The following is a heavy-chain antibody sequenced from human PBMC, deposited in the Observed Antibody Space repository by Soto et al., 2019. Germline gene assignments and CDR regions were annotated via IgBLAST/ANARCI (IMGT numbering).Heavy chain of an antibody. V-gene: IGHV3-9*01. J-gene: IGHJ4*02. CDR3: AKGGDTAMDYFDY. D-gene: IGHD5-18*01. CDR2: ISWNSGSI. CDR1: GFTFDDYA. Sequence: EVQLVESGGGLVQPGRSLRLSCAASGFTFDDYAMHWVRQAPGKGLEWVSGISWNSGSIGYADSVKGRFTISRDNAKNSLYLQMNSLSAEDTALYYCAKGGDTAMDYFDYWGQGTLVTVSS.